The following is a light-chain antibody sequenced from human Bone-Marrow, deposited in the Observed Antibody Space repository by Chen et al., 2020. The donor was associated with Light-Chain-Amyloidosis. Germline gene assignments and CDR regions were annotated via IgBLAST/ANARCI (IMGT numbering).Light chain of an antibody. V-gene: IGLV3-21*02. CDR1: NIGSTS. CDR2: DDS. J-gene: IGLJ3*02. Sequence: SYVLTQPSSVSVAPGQTATIACGGNNIGSTSVHWYQQTPGQAPLLVVYDDSARPSGIPERLSGSNSGNTATLTISRVEAGDDADYYCQVWDRSSDRPVFGGGTKLTVL. CDR3: QVWDRSSDRPV.